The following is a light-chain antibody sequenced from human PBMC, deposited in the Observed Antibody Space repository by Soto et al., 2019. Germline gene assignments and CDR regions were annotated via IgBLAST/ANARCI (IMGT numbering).Light chain of an antibody. V-gene: IGLV2-14*01. CDR2: EVS. Sequence: QSVLTQPASVSGSPGQSITISCTGTSSDVGGYNYVSWYQQHPGKAPKLMIYEVSNRPSGVSHRFSGSKSGNTASLTISGLQADDEADYYCSSYTSSITDVFGTGTKLTVL. CDR3: SSYTSSITDV. J-gene: IGLJ1*01. CDR1: SSDVGGYNY.